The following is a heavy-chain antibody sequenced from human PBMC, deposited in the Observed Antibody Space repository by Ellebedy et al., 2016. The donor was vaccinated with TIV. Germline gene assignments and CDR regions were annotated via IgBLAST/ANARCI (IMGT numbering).Heavy chain of an antibody. CDR1: GFTFSSYA. CDR3: ARERSQDYGDYGYFQH. D-gene: IGHD4-17*01. Sequence: GGSLRLXCAASGFTFSSYAMHWVRQAPGKGLEWVAVISYDGSNKYYADSVKGRFTISRDNSKNTLYLQMNSLRAEDTAVYYCARERSQDYGDYGYFQHWGQGTLVTVSS. CDR2: ISYDGSNK. V-gene: IGHV3-30-3*01. J-gene: IGHJ1*01.